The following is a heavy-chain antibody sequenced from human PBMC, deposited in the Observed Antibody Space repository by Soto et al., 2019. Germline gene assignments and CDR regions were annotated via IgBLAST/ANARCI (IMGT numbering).Heavy chain of an antibody. D-gene: IGHD3-10*01. Sequence: GGSLRLSCAASGFTFSSYSMNWVRQAPGKGLEWVSSISSSSSYIYYADSVKGRFTISRDNAKNSLYLQMNSLRAEDTAVYYCARDYYGSGSYLSFFEYWGQGTRVTVSS. J-gene: IGHJ4*02. CDR3: ARDYYGSGSYLSFFEY. CDR2: ISSSSSYI. CDR1: GFTFSSYS. V-gene: IGHV3-21*01.